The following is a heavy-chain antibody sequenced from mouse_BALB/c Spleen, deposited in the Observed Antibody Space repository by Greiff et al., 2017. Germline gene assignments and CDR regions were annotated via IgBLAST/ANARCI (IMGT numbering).Heavy chain of an antibody. D-gene: IGHD2-10*02. V-gene: IGHV3-8*02. CDR1: GDSITSGY. J-gene: IGHJ4*01. Sequence: EVKVVESGPSLVKPSQTLSLTCSVTGDSITSGYWNWIRKFPGNKLEYMGYISYSGSTYYNPSLKSRISITRDTSKNQYYLQLNSVTTEDTATYYCARYSYGNYGYYAMDYWGQGTSVTVSS. CDR2: ISYSGST. CDR3: ARYSYGNYGYYAMDY.